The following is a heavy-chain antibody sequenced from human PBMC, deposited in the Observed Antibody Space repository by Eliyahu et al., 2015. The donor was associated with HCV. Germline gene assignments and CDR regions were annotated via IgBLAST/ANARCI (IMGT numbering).Heavy chain of an antibody. V-gene: IGHV3-74*01. Sequence: EVQLVESGGGLVQPGGSLRVSCAASGFTFSSYWMHWVRQTPGKGLXWVSRINSDGSGTTYADSVKGRFTISRDNAKKTLYLQMNNLRAEDTAVYYCARGRYYNSGSYRIDPWSWGQGTLVTVSS. D-gene: IGHD3-10*01. J-gene: IGHJ4*02. CDR1: GFTFSSYW. CDR2: INSDGSGT. CDR3: ARGRYYNSGSYRIDPWS.